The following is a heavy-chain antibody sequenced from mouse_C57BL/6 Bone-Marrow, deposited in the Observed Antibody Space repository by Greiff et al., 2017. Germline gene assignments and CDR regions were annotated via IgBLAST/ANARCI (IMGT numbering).Heavy chain of an antibody. V-gene: IGHV14-2*01. Sequence: VQLKESGAELVKPGASVKLSCTASGFNIKDYYMHWVKQRTEQGLEWIGRIDPEDGETKYASKFQGKATITADTSSNPAYLQLSSLTSEDTAVYYCTPHYYGSSSAWFAYWGQGTLVTVSA. CDR2: IDPEDGET. CDR1: GFNIKDYY. CDR3: TPHYYGSSSAWFAY. J-gene: IGHJ3*01. D-gene: IGHD1-1*01.